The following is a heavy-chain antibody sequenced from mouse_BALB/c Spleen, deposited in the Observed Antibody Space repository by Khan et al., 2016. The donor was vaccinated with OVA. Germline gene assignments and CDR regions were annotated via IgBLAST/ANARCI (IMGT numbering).Heavy chain of an antibody. CDR2: IWSAGST. CDR1: GFSLNNYS. D-gene: IGHD2-4*01. J-gene: IGHJ3*01. CDR3: SRRGNDYGRGALFAY. V-gene: IGHV2-2*02. Sequence: QVQLKQSGPGLVQPSQSLSITCTVSGFSLNNYSIHWVRQSPGKGLEWLGVIWSAGSTDYNAAFISRLTINKDNSRSRVFFKMNSLQPNDTDIYYVSRRGNDYGRGALFAYWGQGTLVTVSA.